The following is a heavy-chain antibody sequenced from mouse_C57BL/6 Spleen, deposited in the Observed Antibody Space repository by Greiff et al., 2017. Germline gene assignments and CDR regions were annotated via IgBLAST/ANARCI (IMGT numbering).Heavy chain of an antibody. D-gene: IGHD1-1*01. CDR3: AGHEDGNCGSRTDAMDY. V-gene: IGHV1-62-2*01. Sequence: VQLQQSGAELVKPGASVKLSCTASGYTFTAYPIHWVKQRSGQGLEWIGWFYPGSGSIKYNEKFKDKATLTADKSSSTVYMELSRLTSEDSAAYDCAGHEDGNCGSRTDAMDYWGQGTSVTVSS. J-gene: IGHJ4*01. CDR1: GYTFTAYP. CDR2: FYPGSGSI.